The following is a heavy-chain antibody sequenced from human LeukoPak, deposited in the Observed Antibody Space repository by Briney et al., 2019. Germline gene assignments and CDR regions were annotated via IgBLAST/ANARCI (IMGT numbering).Heavy chain of an antibody. J-gene: IGHJ5*01. V-gene: IGHV3-23*01. CDR1: GFTFSSYA. CDR2: ISVGGVST. D-gene: IGHD2-2*01. CDR3: AKVGPWSGYQLLGWFDP. Sequence: PGGSLRLSCAASGFTFSSYAMTGVRQAPGKGLEWVSLISVGGVSTYYADSVKGGFTISRDNSMDTLYLQMNSLRAEDTAVYYCAKVGPWSGYQLLGWFDPWGQGTLVTVSS.